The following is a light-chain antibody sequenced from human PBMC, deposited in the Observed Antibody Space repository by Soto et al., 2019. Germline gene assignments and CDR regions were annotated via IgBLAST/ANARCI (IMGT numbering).Light chain of an antibody. CDR2: DAS. Sequence: DVQMTQSPSTLSASVGDRVTITCRASQTISNWLAWYQQRPGKAPQLLISDASRLESGVPSRFSGSGSGTEFTLTISSLQPDDSATYYCQQYKSYSPRTFGQRTKVDIK. CDR3: QQYKSYSPRT. V-gene: IGKV1-5*01. CDR1: QTISNW. J-gene: IGKJ1*01.